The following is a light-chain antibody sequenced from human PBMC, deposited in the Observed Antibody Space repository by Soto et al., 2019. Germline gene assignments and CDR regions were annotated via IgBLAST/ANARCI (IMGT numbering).Light chain of an antibody. CDR1: SSDVGGYNY. Sequence: QSALTQPPSASGSPGQSVTISCTGTSSDVGGYNYVSWYQQHPGKAPKLMIYEVIKRPSGVPGRFSGSKSGNTASLTVSGLQAEDEADYYCSSYAVSNNLLFGGGTKLTVL. J-gene: IGLJ3*02. V-gene: IGLV2-8*01. CDR3: SSYAVSNNLL. CDR2: EVI.